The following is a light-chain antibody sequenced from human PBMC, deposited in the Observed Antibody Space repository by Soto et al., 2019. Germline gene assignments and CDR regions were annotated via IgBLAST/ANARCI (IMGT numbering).Light chain of an antibody. CDR1: QSVSTY. V-gene: IGKV3-11*01. Sequence: EVVLTQSPATLSLSPGERATLSCRASQSVSTYLAWYQQKPGQAPRLLIYDASNRATGIPARFSGSGSATDFTLTISSLEPEDFAVYYCQQRSSWITFGQGTRREIK. J-gene: IGKJ5*01. CDR3: QQRSSWIT. CDR2: DAS.